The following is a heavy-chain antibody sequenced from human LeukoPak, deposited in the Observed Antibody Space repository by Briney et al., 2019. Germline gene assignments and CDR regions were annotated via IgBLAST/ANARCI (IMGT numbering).Heavy chain of an antibody. V-gene: IGHV3-23*01. CDR1: GFSFSIYD. D-gene: IGHD2-15*01. CDR2: MSGGGDNT. J-gene: IGHJ4*02. CDR3: ARGYCSGGSCFDY. Sequence: PGGSLRLSCADSGFSFSIYDMSWVRQAPGKGLEWVSSMSGGGDNTQYADSVKGRFTISRDKYRNTLYLQMNSLRAEDTAVYYCARGYCSGGSCFDYWGQGTLVTVSS.